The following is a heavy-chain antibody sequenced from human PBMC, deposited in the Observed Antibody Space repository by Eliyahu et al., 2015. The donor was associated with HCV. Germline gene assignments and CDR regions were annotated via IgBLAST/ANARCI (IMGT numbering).Heavy chain of an antibody. CDR3: ARDRMDITYYDILTGYYSYYGMDV. D-gene: IGHD3-9*01. CDR1: GFTFSNYN. V-gene: IGHV3-48*01. Sequence: EVQLVESGGGLVQPGGSLRLSCAASGFTFSNYNMNWVRQAPGKGLEWVSYISGSGSTIYYADSLKGRFTISRDNAKNSLSLQMNSLRAEDTAVYYCARDRMDITYYDILTGYYSYYGMDVWGQGTTVTVSS. CDR2: ISGSGSTI. J-gene: IGHJ6*02.